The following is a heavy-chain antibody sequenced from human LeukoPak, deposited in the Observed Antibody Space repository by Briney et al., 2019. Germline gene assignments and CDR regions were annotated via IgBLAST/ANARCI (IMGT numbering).Heavy chain of an antibody. J-gene: IGHJ2*01. V-gene: IGHV3-30*03. CDR3: VKPFGTDIDFDL. Sequence: GGSLRLSCAASGFTISSYGMHWVRQAPGKGLEWVAVISYDGSNKYYADSVKGRFTISRDNSKNTLYLQMNSLRAEDTAVYYCVKPFGTDIDFDLWGRGTLVTVSS. D-gene: IGHD3-16*01. CDR1: GFTISSYG. CDR2: ISYDGSNK.